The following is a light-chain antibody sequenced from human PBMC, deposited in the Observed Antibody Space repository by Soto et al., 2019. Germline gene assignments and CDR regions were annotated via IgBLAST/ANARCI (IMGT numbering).Light chain of an antibody. CDR3: QQYNSYSLT. CDR1: KSISRW. Sequence: DNHMTHSPSTLSANRGDRLSITRRDSKSISRWMAWYQQKPGKAPRLLIYDACSLASGVPSRFSGSASGTEFTLTISSLQPDDFATYHCQQYNSYSLTFGQGTKVDIK. CDR2: DAC. J-gene: IGKJ1*01. V-gene: IGKV1-5*01.